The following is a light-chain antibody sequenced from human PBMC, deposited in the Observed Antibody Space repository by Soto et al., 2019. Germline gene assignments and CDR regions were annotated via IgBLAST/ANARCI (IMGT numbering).Light chain of an antibody. Sequence: EIVLTQSPATLSLSPGGRATLPCRASQSVSLSLAWYQQKPGQAPRLLIYDASKRASGFPARFSGSGSWTDFTLTISSLEPEDFAVYYCQERTGWPPWTFGQGTKVDIK. CDR2: DAS. CDR3: QERTGWPPWT. J-gene: IGKJ1*01. V-gene: IGKV3-11*01. CDR1: QSVSLS.